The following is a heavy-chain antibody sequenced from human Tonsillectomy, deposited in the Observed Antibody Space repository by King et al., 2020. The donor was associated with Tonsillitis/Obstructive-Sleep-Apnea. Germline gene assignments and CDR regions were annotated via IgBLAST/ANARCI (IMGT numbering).Heavy chain of an antibody. Sequence: VQLVESGGGVVQPGRSLRLSCAASGFTFSSNGMHWVRQAPGKGLEWVAVISYDGSNKYYADSVKGRFTISRDNSKNTLYLQMNSLRTEDTAVYYCAKDRSSSWSLDYWGQGTVVTVSS. CDR1: GFTFSSNG. J-gene: IGHJ4*02. CDR2: ISYDGSNK. D-gene: IGHD6-13*01. V-gene: IGHV3-30*18. CDR3: AKDRSSSWSLDY.